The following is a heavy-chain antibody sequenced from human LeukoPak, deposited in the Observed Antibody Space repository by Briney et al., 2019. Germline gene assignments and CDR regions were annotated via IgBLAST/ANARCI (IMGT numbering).Heavy chain of an antibody. CDR3: ARDDYPYGLDV. J-gene: IGHJ6*02. Sequence: ASVKVSCKASGYTFTRSDINWVRQATGQGLEWMGWMNPNTGNTGYAQRFQGRVTMTRDTSISTAYMELSSLRSEDTAVYYCARDDYPYGLDVWGQGTTVTVSS. D-gene: IGHD4/OR15-4a*01. V-gene: IGHV1-8*01. CDR1: GYTFTRSD. CDR2: MNPNTGNT.